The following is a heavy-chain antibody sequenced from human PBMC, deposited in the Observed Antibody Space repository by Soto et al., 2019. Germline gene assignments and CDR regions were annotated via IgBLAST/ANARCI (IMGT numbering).Heavy chain of an antibody. CDR3: ARLGGFYQAFDS. Sequence: SETLSLTCAVSGGSISSGGYSWSWIRQPPGKGLEWIGYIYHSGSTYYNPSLKSRVTISVDRSKNQFSLKLTSVTAADTAVYYCARLGGFYQAFDSWGQGTLVTVS. J-gene: IGHJ4*02. V-gene: IGHV4-30-2*01. CDR1: GGSISSGGYS. CDR2: IYHSGST. D-gene: IGHD3-22*01.